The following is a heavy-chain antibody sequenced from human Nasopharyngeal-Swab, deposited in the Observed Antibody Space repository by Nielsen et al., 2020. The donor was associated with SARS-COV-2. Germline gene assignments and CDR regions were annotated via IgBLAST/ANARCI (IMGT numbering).Heavy chain of an antibody. J-gene: IGHJ3*02. Sequence: WIRQPPGKGLEWVAFISSGTDTKHYGDSVKGRFTISRDNAKNSLYLQMNSLRAEDTALYHCARVSRCSGGSCYFSFDIWGQGTMVTVSS. CDR2: ISSGTDTK. V-gene: IGHV3-11*01. D-gene: IGHD2-15*01. CDR3: ARVSRCSGGSCYFSFDI.